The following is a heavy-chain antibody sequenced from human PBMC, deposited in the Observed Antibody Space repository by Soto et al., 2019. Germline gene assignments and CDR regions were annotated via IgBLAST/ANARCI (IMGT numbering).Heavy chain of an antibody. V-gene: IGHV4-30-2*01. CDR2: IHHNGNT. Sequence: QLQLQESGSGLVTPSQTLSLTCTVAGDSVTNGGYSWNWIRQPPGKGLEWIAYIHHNGNTFYNPSLKNRVTISLDRSKNQFSLSLSSVTAADTAVYYGARERYGAGEFEYWGRGILVTVSS. CDR1: GDSVTNGGYS. J-gene: IGHJ4*02. D-gene: IGHD3-10*01. CDR3: ARERYGAGEFEY.